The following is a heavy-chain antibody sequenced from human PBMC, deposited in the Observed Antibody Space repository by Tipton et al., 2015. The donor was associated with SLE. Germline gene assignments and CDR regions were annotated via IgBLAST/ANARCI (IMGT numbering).Heavy chain of an antibody. CDR3: ARTARYNDYGVFDY. V-gene: IGHV3-20*04. CDR2: ISWNSQSI. D-gene: IGHD4-17*01. CDR1: GFTFSSFT. J-gene: IGHJ4*02. Sequence: SLRLSCAAPGFTFSSFTMNWVRQAPGKGLEWVCGISWNSQSIKYADSVKGRFTISRDNVENSLFLQMNDLRAEDTGMYFCARTARYNDYGVFDYWGQGTLVIV.